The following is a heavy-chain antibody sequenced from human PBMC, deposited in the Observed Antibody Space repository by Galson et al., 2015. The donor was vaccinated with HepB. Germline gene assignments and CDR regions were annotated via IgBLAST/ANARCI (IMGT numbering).Heavy chain of an antibody. CDR3: ARDYGDYESYGMDV. CDR1: GFTFSSYA. Sequence: SLRLSCAASGFTFSSYAMHWVRQAPGKGLEWVAVISYDGSNKYYADSVKGRFTISGDNSKNTLYLQMNSLRAEDTAVYYCARDYGDYESYGMDVWGQGTTVTVSS. CDR2: ISYDGSNK. D-gene: IGHD4-17*01. J-gene: IGHJ6*02. V-gene: IGHV3-30-3*01.